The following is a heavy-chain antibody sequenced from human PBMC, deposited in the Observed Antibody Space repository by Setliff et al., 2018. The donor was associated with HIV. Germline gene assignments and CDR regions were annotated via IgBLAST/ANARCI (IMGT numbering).Heavy chain of an antibody. V-gene: IGHV4-4*02. CDR1: GGSLSSSNW. D-gene: IGHD3-3*01. Sequence: SETLSLTCAVSGGSLSSSNWWNWVRQPPGKGLEWIGEIYHTGSTNYNPSLKSRLTRSVDKSNNQFSLKLSSVTAADTAVYYCARGFRSGRIFGIDYWGQGTLVTVSS. CDR3: ARGFRSGRIFGIDY. J-gene: IGHJ4*02. CDR2: IYHTGST.